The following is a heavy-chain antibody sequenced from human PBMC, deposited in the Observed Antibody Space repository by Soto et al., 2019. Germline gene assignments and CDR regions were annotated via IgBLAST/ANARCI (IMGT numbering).Heavy chain of an antibody. V-gene: IGHV4-30-2*01. D-gene: IGHD2-2*01. Sequence: QLQLQESGSGLVKPSQTLSLTCAVSGGSISSGGYSWSWIRQPPGKGLEWIGYIYHSGSTYYKPSLTSRVTVSVDRSQNQLSLKQSSVTAADTAEYYCARVPDRWGQGTLVTVSS. CDR3: ARVPDR. CDR2: IYHSGST. J-gene: IGHJ5*02. CDR1: GGSISSGGYS.